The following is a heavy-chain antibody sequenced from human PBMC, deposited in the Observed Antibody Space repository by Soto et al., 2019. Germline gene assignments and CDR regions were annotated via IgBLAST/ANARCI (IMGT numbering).Heavy chain of an antibody. CDR2: IIPIFGTA. CDR3: ARDVGGYSDCGFDP. Sequence: QVQLVQSGAEVKKPGSSVKVSCKASGGTFSSYAISWVRQAPGQGLEWMGGIIPIFGTANYAQKFEGRVTNTEDETTRTAFMGRSSLRYEDTAVYYCARDVGGYSDCGFDPWGQGTRVTVSS. CDR1: GGTFSSYA. D-gene: IGHD5-18*01. V-gene: IGHV1-69*01. J-gene: IGHJ5*02.